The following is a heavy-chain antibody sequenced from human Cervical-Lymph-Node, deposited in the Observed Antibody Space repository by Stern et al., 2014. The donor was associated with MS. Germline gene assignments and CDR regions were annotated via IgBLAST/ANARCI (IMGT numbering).Heavy chain of an antibody. J-gene: IGHJ3*01. CDR3: VRSSLDGDQHSFAV. CDR1: GYTFTYRY. D-gene: IGHD4-17*01. Sequence: QVQLVQSGAEVKKTGSSVKVSCRATGYTFTYRYLHWVRQAPGQAPEWMGWIIPYNGITDYAQKFQGRLTITRALSIDPIYMELRSLRSEDTAMYYCVRSSLDGDQHSFAVWGQGTMVTVSS. CDR2: IIPYNGIT. V-gene: IGHV1-45*02.